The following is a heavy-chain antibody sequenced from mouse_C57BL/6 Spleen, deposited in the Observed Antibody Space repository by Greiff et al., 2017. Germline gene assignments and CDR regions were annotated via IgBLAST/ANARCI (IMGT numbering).Heavy chain of an antibody. V-gene: IGHV1-55*01. CDR3: ARAYYGYSIAY. J-gene: IGHJ3*01. CDR2: IYPGSGST. Sequence: QVQLKQPGAELVKPGASVKMSCKASGYTFTSYWITWVKQRPGQGLEWIGDIYPGSGSTNYNEKFKSKATLTVDTSSSTAYMQLSSLTSEDSSVXYYARAYYGYSIAYWGQGTLVTVSA. D-gene: IGHD2-9*01. CDR1: GYTFTSYW.